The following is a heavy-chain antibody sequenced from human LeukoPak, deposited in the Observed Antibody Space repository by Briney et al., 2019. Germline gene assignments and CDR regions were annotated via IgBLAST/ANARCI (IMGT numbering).Heavy chain of an antibody. Sequence: ASVKVSCKASGYTFPTYYMHWVRQAPGQGLEWMGIINPSGGGTRYAQKFQGRVTMTRDMSTNTAYMELSSLRSEDTAVYYCARDASLGRGSYPDYWGQGTLVTVSS. CDR2: INPSGGGT. CDR3: ARDASLGRGSYPDY. V-gene: IGHV1-46*01. J-gene: IGHJ4*02. CDR1: GYTFPTYY. D-gene: IGHD1-26*01.